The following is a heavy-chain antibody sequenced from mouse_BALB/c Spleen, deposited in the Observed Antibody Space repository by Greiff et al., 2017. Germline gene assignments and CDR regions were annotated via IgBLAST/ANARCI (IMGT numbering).Heavy chain of an antibody. CDR1: GFTFSSFG. V-gene: IGHV5-17*02. D-gene: IGHD1-1*01. CDR3: ASRGLLRNAMDY. J-gene: IGHJ4*01. Sequence: EVKVEESGGGLVQPGGSRKLSCAASGFTFSSFGMHWVRQAPEKGLEWVAYISSGSSTIYYADTVKGRFTISRDNPKNTLFLQMTSLRSEDTAMYYCASRGLLRNAMDYWGQGTSVTVSS. CDR2: ISSGSSTI.